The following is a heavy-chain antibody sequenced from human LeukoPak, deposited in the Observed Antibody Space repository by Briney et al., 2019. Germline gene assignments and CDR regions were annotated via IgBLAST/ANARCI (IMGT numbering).Heavy chain of an antibody. CDR1: GGSISSSSYY. CDR2: FYYSGST. Sequence: SETLSLTCTVSGGSISSSSYYWDWIRQPPGKGLEWIATFYYSGSTFYNPSLKGRVTIFVDTSENQFSLELSSVTAADAAVYYCASRYSSSSGWFDPWGQGTLVTVSS. J-gene: IGHJ5*02. D-gene: IGHD6-6*01. CDR3: ASRYSSSSGWFDP. V-gene: IGHV4-39*01.